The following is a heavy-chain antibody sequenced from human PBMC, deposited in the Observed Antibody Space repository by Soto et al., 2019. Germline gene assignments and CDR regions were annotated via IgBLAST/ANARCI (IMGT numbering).Heavy chain of an antibody. CDR1: GGTFSSYA. CDR3: ARPTPLYYDILTGYPTYYYDFAMDV. D-gene: IGHD3-9*01. V-gene: IGHV1-69*13. J-gene: IGHJ6*02. CDR2: IIPIFGTA. Sequence: ASVKVSCKASGGTFSSYAISWVRQAPGQGHEWMGGIIPIFGTANYAQKFQGRVTITADESTSTAYMELSSLRSEDTAVYYCARPTPLYYDILTGYPTYYYDFAMDVCGQGTTVTAAS.